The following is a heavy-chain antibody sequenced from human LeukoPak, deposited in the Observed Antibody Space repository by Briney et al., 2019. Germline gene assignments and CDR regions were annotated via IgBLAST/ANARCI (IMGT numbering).Heavy chain of an antibody. CDR1: GFTFSNAW. V-gene: IGHV3-15*01. CDR3: TTEGWQQLPFDY. D-gene: IGHD6-13*01. J-gene: IGHJ4*02. Sequence: GGSLRLSCAASGFTFSNAWMSWVRQAPGKGLEWVGRIKSKTDGGTTDYAAPVKGRFTIARDDSKNTLYLQMNSLKTEDTAVYYCTTEGWQQLPFDYWGQGTLVTVSS. CDR2: IKSKTDGGTT.